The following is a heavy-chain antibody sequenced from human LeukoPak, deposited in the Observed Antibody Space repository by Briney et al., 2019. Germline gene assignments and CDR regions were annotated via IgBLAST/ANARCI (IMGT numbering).Heavy chain of an antibody. Sequence: ASVKVSCKASGFSFPSYGISWVRQAPGQGLEWIGWITAYDGDTNYAEKFQGRVTMATDTSTSTASMELWSLRSDDTAVYYCARDWQLPSGPDAFDIWGQGTVVTVSS. V-gene: IGHV1-18*01. CDR3: ARDWQLPSGPDAFDI. D-gene: IGHD1-1*01. CDR2: ITAYDGDT. J-gene: IGHJ3*02. CDR1: GFSFPSYG.